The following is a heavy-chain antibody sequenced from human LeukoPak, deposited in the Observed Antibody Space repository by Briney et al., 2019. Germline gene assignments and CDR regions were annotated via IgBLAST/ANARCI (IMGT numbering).Heavy chain of an antibody. CDR2: LSGSGDST. J-gene: IGHJ3*02. D-gene: IGHD4-11*01. CDR1: GFTFSSFA. CDR3: AKPYSNHVDDGFDI. Sequence: PGGSLRLSCAASGFTFSSFAMSWVRQAPGKGLEWVSALSGSGDSTYYADSVKGRFTISRDNSKNTLYVQMNSLRAEDTAVYYCAKPYSNHVDDGFDIWGQGTMVTVSS. V-gene: IGHV3-23*01.